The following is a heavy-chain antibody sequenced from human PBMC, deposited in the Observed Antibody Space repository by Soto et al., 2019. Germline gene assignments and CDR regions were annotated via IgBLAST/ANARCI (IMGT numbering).Heavy chain of an antibody. D-gene: IGHD3-22*01. CDR2: IFPSDSDT. V-gene: IGHV5-51*01. Sequence: PXESLKVSCRTSGYRFTSYWIALVLQMPGKGLEWMGIIFPSDSDTRYSASFQGQVTISADRSTSTVFLQWASLKASDTAVYFCARKDKSGYFNWFDPWGQGTLVTVSS. CDR3: ARKDKSGYFNWFDP. J-gene: IGHJ5*02. CDR1: GYRFTSYW.